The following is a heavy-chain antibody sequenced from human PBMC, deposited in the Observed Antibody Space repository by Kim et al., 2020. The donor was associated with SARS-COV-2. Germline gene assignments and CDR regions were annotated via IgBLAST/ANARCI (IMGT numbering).Heavy chain of an antibody. V-gene: IGHV3-53*01. Sequence: ADSLKGRFTISRDNSKNTLYLQMNSLRAEDTAVYYCARDLAVGVYYGMDVWGQGTTVTVSS. CDR3: ARDLAVGVYYGMDV. D-gene: IGHD6-19*01. J-gene: IGHJ6*02.